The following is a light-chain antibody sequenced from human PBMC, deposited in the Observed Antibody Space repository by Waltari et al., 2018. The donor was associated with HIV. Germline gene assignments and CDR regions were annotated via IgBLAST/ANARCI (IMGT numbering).Light chain of an antibody. Sequence: QSALTQPASVSGSPGPSTTISCTGTSSDVGAFYYVSWHQQHPGMAPKLIIYDVNKRPSGVSSRFSGSKSGDTASLTISALRAEDEGDYYCCSYTIARTFLFGGGTKLTVL. V-gene: IGLV2-14*03. CDR2: DVN. CDR3: CSYTIARTFL. J-gene: IGLJ3*02. CDR1: SSDVGAFYY.